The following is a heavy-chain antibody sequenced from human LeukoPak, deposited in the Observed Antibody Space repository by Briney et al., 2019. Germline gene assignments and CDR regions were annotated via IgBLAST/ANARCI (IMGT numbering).Heavy chain of an antibody. V-gene: IGHV3-30*03. D-gene: IGHD3-3*01. Sequence: GGSLRLSCAASGFTFSRHGMHWVRQAPGKGLEWVAIISNDGSRKYYAHSVEGRFTISRDNSKNTLYLQMDSLRAEDSAVYYCARDRAWNYFDYWGQGTLVTVSS. J-gene: IGHJ4*02. CDR2: ISNDGSRK. CDR3: ARDRAWNYFDY. CDR1: GFTFSRHG.